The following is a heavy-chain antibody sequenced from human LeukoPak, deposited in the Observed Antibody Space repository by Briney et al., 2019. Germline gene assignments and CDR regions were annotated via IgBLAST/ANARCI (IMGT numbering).Heavy chain of an antibody. V-gene: IGHV4-59*01. D-gene: IGHD3-10*01. CDR2: IYYSGST. Sequence: SETLSLTCTVSGGFISSYYWSWIRQPPGKGLEWIGYIYYSGSTNYNPSLKSRVTISVDTSKNQFSLKLSSVTAADTAVYYCARDLNYGSGSYYYYYGMDVWGQGTTVTVSS. CDR3: ARDLNYGSGSYYYYYGMDV. CDR1: GGFISSYY. J-gene: IGHJ6*02.